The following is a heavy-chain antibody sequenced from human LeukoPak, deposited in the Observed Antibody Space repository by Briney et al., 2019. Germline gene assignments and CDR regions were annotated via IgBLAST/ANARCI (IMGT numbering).Heavy chain of an antibody. CDR3: ARGWGIAVAGTFDP. Sequence: PSETLSLTCTVSGGSISSYYWSWIRQPPGKGLEWIGYIYYSGSTNYNPSLKSRVTISVDTSKNQFSLKLSSVTAADTAVYYCARGWGIAVAGTFDPWGQGTLVTVSS. D-gene: IGHD6-19*01. J-gene: IGHJ5*02. CDR1: GGSISSYY. CDR2: IYYSGST. V-gene: IGHV4-59*08.